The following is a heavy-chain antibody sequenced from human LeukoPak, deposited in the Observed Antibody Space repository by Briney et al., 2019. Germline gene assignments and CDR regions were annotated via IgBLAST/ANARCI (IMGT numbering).Heavy chain of an antibody. D-gene: IGHD2-15*01. CDR3: ATKVRGGFDI. CDR2: IYNSGSI. J-gene: IGHJ3*02. CDR1: GGSINSHY. V-gene: IGHV4-59*11. Sequence: SETLSLTCTVSGGSINSHYCNWIRQSPGKGLEWIGYIYNSGSINYNPSLKSRVTISVDTSENQLSLKLSSVTAADTAIYYCATKVRGGFDIWGQGTMVTVSS.